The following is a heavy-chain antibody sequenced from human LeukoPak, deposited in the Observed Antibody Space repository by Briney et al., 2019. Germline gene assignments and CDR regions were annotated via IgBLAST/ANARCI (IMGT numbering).Heavy chain of an antibody. J-gene: IGHJ4*02. Sequence: GGSLRLSCAASGFTVSSNYMSWVRQAPGKGLEWVSVIYSGGSTYYADSVKGRFTISRDNSKNTLYLQMNSLRAEDTAVYYCARDGLGSGSSWMITNDYWGQGTLVTVSS. CDR1: GFTVSSNY. D-gene: IGHD3-10*01. V-gene: IGHV3-53*01. CDR2: IYSGGST. CDR3: ARDGLGSGSSWMITNDY.